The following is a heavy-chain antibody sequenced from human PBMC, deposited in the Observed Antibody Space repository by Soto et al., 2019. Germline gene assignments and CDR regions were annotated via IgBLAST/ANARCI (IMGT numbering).Heavy chain of an antibody. CDR2: INAGNGNT. CDR1: GYTFTSYA. J-gene: IGHJ4*02. V-gene: IGHV1-3*01. CDR3: ARSPALHVDY. D-gene: IGHD4-4*01. Sequence: QVQLVQSGAEVKKPGASVKVSCKASGYTFTSYAMHWVRQAPGQRLEWLGWINAGNGNTKYSQKFQGRVTITGDTTASTAYMGLSSVRSEDTAVYYCARSPALHVDYWGQGTLVTVSS.